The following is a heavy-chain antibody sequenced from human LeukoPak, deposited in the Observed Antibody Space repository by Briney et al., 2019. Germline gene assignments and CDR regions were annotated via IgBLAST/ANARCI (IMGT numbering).Heavy chain of an antibody. CDR2: LKSKTDGGTT. CDR1: GFTFSNAW. D-gene: IGHD6-13*01. CDR3: TTVAAHGIMDA. V-gene: IGHV3-15*01. J-gene: IGHJ6*02. Sequence: GGSLRLSCAASGFTFSNAWMSWVRQAPGKGLEWVGRLKSKTDGGTTDYAAPVKGRFTISRDDSKNTVYLQVNSLKTEDTAVYFCTTVAAHGIMDAWGQGTTVTVSS.